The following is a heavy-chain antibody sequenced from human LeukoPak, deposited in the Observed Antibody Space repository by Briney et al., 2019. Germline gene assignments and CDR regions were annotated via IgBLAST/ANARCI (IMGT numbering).Heavy chain of an antibody. J-gene: IGHJ4*02. D-gene: IGHD3-22*01. V-gene: IGHV3-7*01. Sequence: PGGSLRLSCAASGFTFSSYWMSWVRQAPGKGLEWVANIKQDGSEKYYVDSVKGRFTISRDNAKNSLYLQMNSLRAEDTAVYYCARVRGQFITMIAMGYFDYWGQGTLVTVSS. CDR2: IKQDGSEK. CDR3: ARVRGQFITMIAMGYFDY. CDR1: GFTFSSYW.